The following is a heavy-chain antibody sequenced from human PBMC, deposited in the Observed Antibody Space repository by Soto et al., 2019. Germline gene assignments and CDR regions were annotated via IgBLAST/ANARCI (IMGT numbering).Heavy chain of an antibody. CDR1: GGTFSPFP. J-gene: IGHJ4*02. D-gene: IGHD1-26*01. CDR2: ITPMFTTT. CDR3: ARWRGAVTTPGFMGALDY. V-gene: IGHV1-69*01. Sequence: QEQLVQSGAEVPKPGSSVTVSCRASGGTFSPFPISWVRQAPGQGPEWLGGITPMFTTTRYAQMFRGRVTITADETTNTVYMELNSLRSEDTAVYFCARWRGAVTTPGFMGALDYWGQGTPVTVSS.